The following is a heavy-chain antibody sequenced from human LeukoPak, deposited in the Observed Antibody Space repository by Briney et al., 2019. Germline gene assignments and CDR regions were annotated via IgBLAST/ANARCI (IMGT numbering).Heavy chain of an antibody. CDR1: GGSFSGYY. CDR3: ARPRYYGSGSFDY. CDR2: INHMGST. D-gene: IGHD3-10*01. J-gene: IGHJ4*02. V-gene: IGHV4-34*01. Sequence: SETMSLTCPVYGGSFSGYYWSWIRPPPGKGRGWVGEINHMGSTNYNRSLRSRVTISVDTSKNQFSLKLSSVTAADTAVYDCARPRYYGSGSFDYWGQGTLVTVSS.